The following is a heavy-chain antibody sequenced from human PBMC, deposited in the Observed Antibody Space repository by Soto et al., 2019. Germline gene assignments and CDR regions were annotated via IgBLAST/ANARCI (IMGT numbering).Heavy chain of an antibody. CDR3: AKHFDSGCPDY. CDR2: ISDSGGST. Sequence: GGSLRLSCAASGFTFSSYALSWVRQAPGKGLEWVSIISDSGGSTFYADSVKGRCTISRDNSKNTLYLQMNNLRAEDTAVYYCAKHFDSGCPDYWGQGTLVTVSS. V-gene: IGHV3-23*01. D-gene: IGHD6-19*01. J-gene: IGHJ4*02. CDR1: GFTFSSYA.